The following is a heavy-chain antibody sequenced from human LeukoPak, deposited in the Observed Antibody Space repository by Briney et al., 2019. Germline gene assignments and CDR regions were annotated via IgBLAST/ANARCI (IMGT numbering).Heavy chain of an antibody. CDR1: GYTFTSYD. Sequence: ASVKVSCKASGYTFTSYDINWVRQATGRGLEWMGWMNPNSGNTGYAQKFQGRVTMTRNTSISTAYMELSSLRSEDTAVYYCARGVRKSNWVITMVRGVNSPYYYYGMDVWGQGTTVTVSS. J-gene: IGHJ6*02. CDR3: ARGVRKSNWVITMVRGVNSPYYYYGMDV. V-gene: IGHV1-8*01. CDR2: MNPNSGNT. D-gene: IGHD3-10*01.